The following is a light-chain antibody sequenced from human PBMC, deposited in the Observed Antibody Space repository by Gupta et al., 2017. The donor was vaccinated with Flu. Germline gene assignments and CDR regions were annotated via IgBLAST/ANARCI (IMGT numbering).Light chain of an antibody. V-gene: IGKV3-11*01. Sequence: ATLSLSPGERATLSCRASQSVSSYLAWYQQKPGQAPRLLIYDASNRATGIPARFSGSGSGTDFTLTISSLEPEDFAVYYCQQRSNWPPFTFGQGTRLEIK. CDR1: QSVSSY. CDR2: DAS. J-gene: IGKJ5*01. CDR3: QQRSNWPPFT.